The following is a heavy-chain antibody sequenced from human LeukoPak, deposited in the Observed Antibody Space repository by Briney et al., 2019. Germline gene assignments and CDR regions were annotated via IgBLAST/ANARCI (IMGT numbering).Heavy chain of an antibody. CDR3: PRGGYSYGSGADAFDI. CDR1: GGSISSNSYY. V-gene: IGHV4-39*07. Sequence: PSETLSLTCSVSGGSISSNSYYWGWIRQPPGKGLEWIGTIYYDGSTYSNPSLKSRVTISADTSNNQLSLRLSSVTAADTAVYYCPRGGYSYGSGADAFDIWGQGTTVIVSS. D-gene: IGHD3-10*01. J-gene: IGHJ3*02. CDR2: IYYDGST.